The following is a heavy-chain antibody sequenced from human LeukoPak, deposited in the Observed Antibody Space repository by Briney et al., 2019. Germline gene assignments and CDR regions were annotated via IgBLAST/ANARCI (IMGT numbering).Heavy chain of an antibody. J-gene: IGHJ4*02. CDR1: GGSISSYY. Sequence: PSETLSLTCTVSGGSISSYYWSWIRQPPGKGLEWIGYIYYSGSTNYNPSLKSRVTISVDTSKNQFSLKLSSVTAADTAVYYCAGAWEGYGCYERDTGLRDFDYWGQGTLVTVSS. CDR2: IYYSGST. CDR3: AGAWEGYGCYERDTGLRDFDY. V-gene: IGHV4-59*01. D-gene: IGHD5-12*01.